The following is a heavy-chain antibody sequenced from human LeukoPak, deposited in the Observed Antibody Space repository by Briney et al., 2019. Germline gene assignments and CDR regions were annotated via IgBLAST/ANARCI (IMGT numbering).Heavy chain of an antibody. Sequence: TSETLSLTCTVSGGSISSYYWSWIRQPPGKGLEWIGSIYYSGSTYYNPSLKSRVTISVDTSKNQFSLKLSSVTAADTAVYYCARWYSSGWAFDYWGQGTLVPVSS. CDR2: IYYSGST. J-gene: IGHJ4*02. D-gene: IGHD6-19*01. CDR1: GGSISSYY. CDR3: ARWYSSGWAFDY. V-gene: IGHV4-59*05.